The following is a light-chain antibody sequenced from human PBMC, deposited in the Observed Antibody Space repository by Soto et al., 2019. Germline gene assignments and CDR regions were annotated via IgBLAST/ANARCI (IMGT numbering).Light chain of an antibody. J-gene: IGLJ2*01. V-gene: IGLV1-47*01. CDR2: RTN. CDR3: ATWDDNLRGQV. CDR1: SSNIGSNL. Sequence: QSVLTQPPSACGTPGQKVTISCSGSSSNIGSNLVYWYQHLPGTAPKLLIYRTNQRPSGVPDRFSGSKSGTSSSLAISGLRSEDEAEYYCATWDDNLRGQVFGGGTKLTVL.